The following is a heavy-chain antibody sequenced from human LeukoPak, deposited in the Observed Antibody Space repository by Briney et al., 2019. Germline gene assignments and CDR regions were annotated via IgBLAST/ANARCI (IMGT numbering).Heavy chain of an antibody. Sequence: ASVKVSCKASGYSFTSYYIHWVRQAPGQGLEWMGIINPSGGSTTYAQKFQGRVTMTRDTSTSTVYMELSSLISEDTAVYYCARIRVMGINDAFDIWGQGTMVTVSS. CDR3: ARIRVMGINDAFDI. V-gene: IGHV1-46*01. CDR1: GYSFTSYY. D-gene: IGHD2-8*01. J-gene: IGHJ3*02. CDR2: INPSGGST.